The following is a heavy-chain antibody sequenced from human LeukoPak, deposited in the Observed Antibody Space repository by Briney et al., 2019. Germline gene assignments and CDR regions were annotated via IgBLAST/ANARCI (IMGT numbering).Heavy chain of an antibody. CDR3: AELGITMIGGV. J-gene: IGHJ6*04. Sequence: GGSLRLSCEASGFTFSSYWMGWVRQAPGKGLEWVSYISSSGSTIYYADSVKGRFTISRDNAKSSLYLQMNSLRAEDTAVYYCAELGITMIGGVWGKGTTVTISS. CDR2: ISSSGSTI. CDR1: GFTFSSYW. D-gene: IGHD3-10*02. V-gene: IGHV3-48*03.